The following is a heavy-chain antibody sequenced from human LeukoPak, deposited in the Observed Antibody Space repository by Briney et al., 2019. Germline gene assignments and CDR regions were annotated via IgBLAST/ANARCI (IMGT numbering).Heavy chain of an antibody. D-gene: IGHD1-26*01. Sequence: SETLSLTCIVSGGSISNYYWSWIRQPPAKGLEWIGYIFYSGSTDYNPSLKSRVTVSIDTSKNQFSLKLSSVTAADTAVYYCARGWELLTIDYWGQGTLVTVSP. CDR3: ARGWELLTIDY. J-gene: IGHJ4*02. V-gene: IGHV4-59*01. CDR2: IFYSGST. CDR1: GGSISNYY.